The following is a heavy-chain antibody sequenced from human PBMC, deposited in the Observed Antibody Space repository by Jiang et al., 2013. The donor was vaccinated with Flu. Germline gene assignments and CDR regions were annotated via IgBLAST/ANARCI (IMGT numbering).Heavy chain of an antibody. D-gene: IGHD1-14*01. J-gene: IGHJ6*02. CDR3: ARDTQDAEPGYYYGMDV. Sequence: KVSCKASGGTFSSYAISWVRQAPGQGLEWMGGIIPIFGTANYAQKFQGRVTITADESTSTAYMELSSLRSEDTAVYYCARDTQDAEPGYYYGMDVWGQGTTVTVSS. CDR2: IIPIFGTA. V-gene: IGHV1-69*01. CDR1: GGTFSSYA.